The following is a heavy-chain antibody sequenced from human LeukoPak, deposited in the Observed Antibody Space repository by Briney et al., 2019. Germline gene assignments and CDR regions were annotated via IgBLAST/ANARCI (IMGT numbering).Heavy chain of an antibody. V-gene: IGHV4-34*01. J-gene: IGHJ6*03. CDR1: GGSFSGYY. CDR2: INHSGST. Sequence: SETLSLTCAVYGGSFSGYYWSWIRQPPGKGLEWIGEINHSGSTNYNPSLKSRVTISVDTSKNQFSLKLSSVTAADTAVYYFVSSPSRVSYYYMDVWGKGTTVTVSS. CDR3: VSSPSRVSYYYMDV. D-gene: IGHD4-23*01.